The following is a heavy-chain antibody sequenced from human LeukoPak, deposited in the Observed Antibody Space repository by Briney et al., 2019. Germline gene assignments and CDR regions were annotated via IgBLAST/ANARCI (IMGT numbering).Heavy chain of an antibody. D-gene: IGHD2-2*01. CDR1: GFTFSTYA. Sequence: GGSLRLSCAASGFTFSTYAMHWVRQAPGKGLEWVANIKQDGGEKYYVDSVKGRFTISRDNAKNSLYLQMNSLRAEDTAVYYCARGRYCSSTSCHYFDYWGQGTLVTVSS. J-gene: IGHJ4*02. V-gene: IGHV3-7*01. CDR3: ARGRYCSSTSCHYFDY. CDR2: IKQDGGEK.